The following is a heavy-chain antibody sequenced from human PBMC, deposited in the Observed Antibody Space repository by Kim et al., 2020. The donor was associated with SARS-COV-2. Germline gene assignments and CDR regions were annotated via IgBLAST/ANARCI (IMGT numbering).Heavy chain of an antibody. Sequence: GGSLRLSCAASGFTFSSYAMSWVRQAPGKGLEWVSAISGSGGSTYYADSVKGRFTISRDNSKNTLYLQMNSLRAEDTAVYYCAKGSDDFWSGYGFDPWGQGTLVTVSS. CDR2: ISGSGGST. V-gene: IGHV3-23*01. CDR1: GFTFSSYA. CDR3: AKGSDDFWSGYGFDP. J-gene: IGHJ5*02. D-gene: IGHD3-3*01.